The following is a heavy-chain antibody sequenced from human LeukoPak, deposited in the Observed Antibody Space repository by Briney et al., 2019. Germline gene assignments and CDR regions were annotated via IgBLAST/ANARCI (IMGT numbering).Heavy chain of an antibody. CDR2: IYTSGST. CDR3: ARDRPGGWYGGVGYFDY. J-gene: IGHJ4*02. Sequence: PSETLSLTCTVSGGSISSYYWSWIRQPAGKGLEWIGRIYTSGSTNYNPSLKSRVTMSVDTSKNRFSLKLSSVTAADTAVYYCARDRPGGWYGGVGYFDYWGQETLVTASS. CDR1: GGSISSYY. D-gene: IGHD6-19*01. V-gene: IGHV4-4*07.